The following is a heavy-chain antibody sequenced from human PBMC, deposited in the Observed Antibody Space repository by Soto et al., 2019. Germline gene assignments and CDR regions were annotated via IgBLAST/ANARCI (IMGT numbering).Heavy chain of an antibody. CDR3: AKGRLAALFDP. CDR1: GFTFSSYV. V-gene: IGHV3-23*01. CDR2: MSGSGGRT. Sequence: EVQLLESGGGLVQPGGSLRLSCAASGFTFSSYVMSWVRKAPGKGLEWVSGMSGSGGRTYYADSVKGRFTISRDNSKNTLYLQMNSLRAEDTAVYYCAKGRLAALFDPWGQGTLVTVSS. J-gene: IGHJ5*02.